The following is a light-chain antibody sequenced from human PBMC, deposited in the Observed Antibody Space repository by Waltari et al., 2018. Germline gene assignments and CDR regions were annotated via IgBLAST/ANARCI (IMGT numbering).Light chain of an antibody. CDR3: GSYTGSTTWV. J-gene: IGLJ3*02. V-gene: IGLV2-14*01. Sequence: QSALTQPASVSVSPGQSITISCTGATRDARGYNSVSWYQQRPGKAPKLLIFDVSNRPSGVSNRFSGSKSGNTASLTISGLQAEDEAAYYCGSYTGSTTWVFGGGTKLTVL. CDR1: TRDARGYNS. CDR2: DVS.